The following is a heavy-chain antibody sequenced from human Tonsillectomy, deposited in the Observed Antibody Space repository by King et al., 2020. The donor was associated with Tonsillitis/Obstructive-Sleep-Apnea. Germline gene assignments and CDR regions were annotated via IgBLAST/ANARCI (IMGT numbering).Heavy chain of an antibody. CDR1: GYTFTSYG. CDR3: ARDFRYYDFWSGYYGEAFDI. D-gene: IGHD3-3*01. Sequence: QLVQSGAEVKKPGAPVKVSCKASGYTFTSYGISWVRQAPGQGLEWMGWISGYNDNTNYAQKLQGRVTMTTDTATSTAYMELTSLRSDDTAVYYCARDFRYYDFWSGYYGEAFDIWGQGTMVTVSS. V-gene: IGHV1-18*04. CDR2: ISGYNDNT. J-gene: IGHJ3*02.